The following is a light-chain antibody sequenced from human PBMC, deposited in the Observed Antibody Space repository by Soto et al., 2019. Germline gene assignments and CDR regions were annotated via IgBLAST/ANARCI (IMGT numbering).Light chain of an antibody. CDR2: DAS. CDR3: HQYNSWPPGT. J-gene: IGKJ2*01. Sequence: EIVLTQSPAILSVSPWERATLSCSASQSISRSLAWYQQKPGQAPRLLISDASTRATGIPARFSGSGSGTEFTLTISSLQSEDFALYYCHQYNSWPPGTFGQGTKVDIK. V-gene: IGKV3-15*01. CDR1: QSISRS.